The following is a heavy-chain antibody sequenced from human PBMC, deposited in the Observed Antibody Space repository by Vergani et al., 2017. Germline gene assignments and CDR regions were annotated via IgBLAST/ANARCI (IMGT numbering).Heavy chain of an antibody. CDR1: GGTFSSYA. Sequence: QVQLVQSGAEVKKPGSSVKVSCKASGGTFSSYAISWVRQAPGQGLEWMGRIIPIFGTANYAQQFQGRVTITADESTSTAYMELSSLRSEDTAVYYCARVTYDSSGYNHGPAEYFQHWGQGTLVTVSS. D-gene: IGHD3-22*01. CDR3: ARVTYDSSGYNHGPAEYFQH. CDR2: IIPIFGTA. V-gene: IGHV1-69*18. J-gene: IGHJ1*01.